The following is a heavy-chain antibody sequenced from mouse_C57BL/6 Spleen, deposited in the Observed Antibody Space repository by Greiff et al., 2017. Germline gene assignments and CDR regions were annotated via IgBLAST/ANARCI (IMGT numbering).Heavy chain of an antibody. V-gene: IGHV1-42*01. Sequence: EVQLQQSGPELVKPGASVKISCKASGYSFTGYYMNWVKQSPEKSLEWIGEINPSTGGTTYNQKFKAKATLTVDKSSSTAYMQLKSLTSEDSAVYYCARFLYSNFPMDYWGQGTSVTVSS. CDR1: GYSFTGYY. CDR2: INPSTGGT. J-gene: IGHJ4*01. CDR3: ARFLYSNFPMDY. D-gene: IGHD2-5*01.